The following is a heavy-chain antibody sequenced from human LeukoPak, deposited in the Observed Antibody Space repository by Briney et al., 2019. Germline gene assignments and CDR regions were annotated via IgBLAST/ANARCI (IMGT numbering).Heavy chain of an antibody. CDR2: IYYSGST. CDR1: GGSISSYY. J-gene: IGHJ6*02. V-gene: IGHV4-59*01. Sequence: PSETLSLTCTVSGGSISSYYWSWNRQPPGKGLEWIGYIYYSGSTNYNPSLKSRVTISVDTSKNQFSLKLSSVTAADTAVYYCARAHCSGGSCYLIGDYYGMDVWGQGTTVTVSS. D-gene: IGHD2-15*01. CDR3: ARAHCSGGSCYLIGDYYGMDV.